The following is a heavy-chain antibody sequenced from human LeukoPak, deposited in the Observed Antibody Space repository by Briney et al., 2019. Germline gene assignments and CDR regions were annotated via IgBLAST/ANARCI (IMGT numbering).Heavy chain of an antibody. CDR1: GYTFTSYH. V-gene: IGHV1-46*01. D-gene: IGHD4/OR15-4a*01. CDR2: IYTSGGGT. J-gene: IGHJ4*02. Sequence: ASVKVSCKASGYTFTSYHMHWVRQAPGQGLEWMGIIYTSGGGTNSALKFQGRVTMTRDTSTSTVYMELSSLRSEDTAVYYCARGLDGGLWDYWGQGTLVTVSS. CDR3: ARGLDGGLWDY.